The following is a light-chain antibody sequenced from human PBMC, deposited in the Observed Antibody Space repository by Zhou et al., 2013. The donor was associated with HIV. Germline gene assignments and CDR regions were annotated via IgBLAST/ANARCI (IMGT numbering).Light chain of an antibody. Sequence: DIQMTQSPFSLSASVGDRVTITCRASQNINKYLNWYQHKPGKAPKLLIYGASSLQSGVPSRFSGSGFGTDFTLTISSLQPEDFATYYCQQSYSTPPVFTFGPGTKVDIK. CDR1: QNINKY. CDR2: GAS. CDR3: QQSYSTPPVFT. V-gene: IGKV1-39*01. J-gene: IGKJ3*01.